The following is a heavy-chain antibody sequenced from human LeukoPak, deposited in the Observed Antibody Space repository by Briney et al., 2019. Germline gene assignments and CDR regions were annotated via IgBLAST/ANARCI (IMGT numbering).Heavy chain of an antibody. V-gene: IGHV4-59*01. Sequence: SETLSLTCTVSGGSISSYYWSWIRQPPGKGLEWIGYIYYSGSTNYNLSLKSRVTISVDTSKNQFSLKLSSVTAADTAVYYCARVDSSGYCDYWGQGTLVTVSS. D-gene: IGHD3-22*01. CDR1: GGSISSYY. J-gene: IGHJ4*02. CDR3: ARVDSSGYCDY. CDR2: IYYSGST.